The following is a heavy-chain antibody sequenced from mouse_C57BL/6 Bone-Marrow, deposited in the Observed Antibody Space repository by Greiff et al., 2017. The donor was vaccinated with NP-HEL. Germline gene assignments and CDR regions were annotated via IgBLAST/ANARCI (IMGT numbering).Heavy chain of an antibody. Sequence: VQLQQSGAELAKPGASVKLSCKASGYTFTSYWMHWVKQRPGQGLEWIGYINPSSGYTKYNQKFKDIATVTADKSSSTAYMQLSSLTYEDSAVYYCARLEYGSSPYYAMDYWGQGTSVTVSS. V-gene: IGHV1-7*01. D-gene: IGHD1-1*01. CDR3: ARLEYGSSPYYAMDY. J-gene: IGHJ4*01. CDR1: GYTFTSYW. CDR2: INPSSGYT.